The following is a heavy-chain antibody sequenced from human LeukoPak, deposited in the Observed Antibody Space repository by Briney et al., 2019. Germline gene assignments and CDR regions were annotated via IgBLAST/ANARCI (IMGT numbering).Heavy chain of an antibody. CDR2: IYYSGST. D-gene: IGHD6-13*01. J-gene: IGHJ4*02. V-gene: IGHV4-30-4*01. CDR3: ARGIAAAGGDYFDY. Sequence: SETLSLTCTVAGGSISSGDYYWSWISQPPGKGLEWIGYIYYSGSTYHNPSLKSRVTISVDTSKNQFSLKLSSVTAADTAVYYCARGIAAAGGDYFDYWGQGTLVTVSS. CDR1: GGSISSGDYY.